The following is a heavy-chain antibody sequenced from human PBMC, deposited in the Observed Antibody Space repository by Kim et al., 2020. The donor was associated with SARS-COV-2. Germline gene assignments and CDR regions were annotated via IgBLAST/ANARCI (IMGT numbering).Heavy chain of an antibody. J-gene: IGHJ5*02. CDR3: AKDSPTGYYGSGSLRWFDP. CDR1: GFTFSSCA. Sequence: GGSLRLSCVASGFTFSSCAMSWVRQAPGKGLEWVSAISGSGVDTYYADSVKGRFTIPRDNSRNTLYLQMNSLRAEDTAVYFCAKDSPTGYYGSGSLRWFDPWGQGTLVTVYS. CDR2: ISGSGVDT. D-gene: IGHD3-10*01. V-gene: IGHV3-23*01.